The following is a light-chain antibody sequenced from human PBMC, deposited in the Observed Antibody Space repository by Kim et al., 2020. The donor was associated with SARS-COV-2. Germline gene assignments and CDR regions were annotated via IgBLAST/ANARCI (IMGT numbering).Light chain of an antibody. J-gene: IGLJ3*02. Sequence: QPVLTQSPSASASLGASVKLTCTLSSGHSSYTIAWHQQQPEKGPRYLMKLYSDGSHRKGDGIPDRFSGSSSGAERYLTISSLQSEDEAYYYCQSWDTGIGVFGGGTQLTVL. CDR3: QSWDTGIGV. CDR1: SGHSSYT. V-gene: IGLV4-69*01. CDR2: LYSDGSH.